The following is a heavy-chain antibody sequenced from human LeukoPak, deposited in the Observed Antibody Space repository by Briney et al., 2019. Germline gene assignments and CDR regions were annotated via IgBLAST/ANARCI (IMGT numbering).Heavy chain of an antibody. Sequence: PGGSLRLSCAASGFTFSGYSMNWVRQGPGKGLEWLSYISSGGTTIYSADSVKGRFTISRDNAKNALYLQMNSLRDEDTAVYYCARGYGRYGSGSYHFDYWGQGTLVTVSS. V-gene: IGHV3-48*02. CDR1: GFTFSGYS. CDR2: ISSGGTTI. D-gene: IGHD3-10*01. CDR3: ARGYGRYGSGSYHFDY. J-gene: IGHJ4*02.